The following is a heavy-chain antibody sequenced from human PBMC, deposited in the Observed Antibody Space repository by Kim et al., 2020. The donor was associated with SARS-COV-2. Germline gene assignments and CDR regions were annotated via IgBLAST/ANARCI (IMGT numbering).Heavy chain of an antibody. J-gene: IGHJ4*02. V-gene: IGHV4-4*02. D-gene: IGHD5-18*01. CDR2: IYHSGST. CDR1: GGSISSSNW. CDR3: AREPDGYSYVAGYDY. Sequence: SETLSLTCAVSGGSISSSNWWSWVRQPPGKGLEWIGEIYHSGSTNYNPSLKSRVTIPVDKSKNQFSLKLSSVTAADTAVYYCAREPDGYSYVAGYDYWGQGTLVTVSS.